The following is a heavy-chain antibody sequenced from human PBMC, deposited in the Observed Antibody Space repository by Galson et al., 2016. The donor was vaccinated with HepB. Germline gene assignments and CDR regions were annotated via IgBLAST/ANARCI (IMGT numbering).Heavy chain of an antibody. Sequence: SLRLSCAASEFAFSSYAMHWVRQAPGKGLEWVAVILHDGNKKYYADSVKGRFTISRDNSKNSLYLQMNSLRAEDTAIYYCASDFRRKYSEGVDYWGQGTLVTVSS. D-gene: IGHD2-15*01. V-gene: IGHV3-30-3*01. CDR1: EFAFSSYA. CDR2: ILHDGNKK. J-gene: IGHJ4*02. CDR3: ASDFRRKYSEGVDY.